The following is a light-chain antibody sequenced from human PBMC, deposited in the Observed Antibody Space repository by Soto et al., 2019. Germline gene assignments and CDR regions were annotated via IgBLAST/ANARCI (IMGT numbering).Light chain of an antibody. Sequence: QYVLTQPASVSGSPGQSITISCTGTSSDVGSYNLVSWYQQHPGKAPKLMIYEGSKRPSGVSNRCSGSKTANKTSLTISGLQAEDEADYYCCSESGSSTYVFGTGTKLTVL. CDR3: CSESGSSTYV. CDR1: SSDVGSYNL. CDR2: EGS. V-gene: IGLV2-23*01. J-gene: IGLJ1*01.